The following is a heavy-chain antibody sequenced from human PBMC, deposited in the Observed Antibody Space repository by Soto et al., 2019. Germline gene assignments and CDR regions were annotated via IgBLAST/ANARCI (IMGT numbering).Heavy chain of an antibody. J-gene: IGHJ4*02. CDR1: GGTFSSYA. Sequence: QVQLVQSGAEVKKPGSSVKVSCKASGGTFSSYAISWVRQAPGQGLEWMGGIIPIFGTANYAKKFQGRVTITGEDSPSTASRGLSSLRCEDTAVYYCASLGGGGSYKMYFFDYWGQGTLVTVSS. CDR3: ASLGGGGSYKMYFFDY. CDR2: IIPIFGTA. D-gene: IGHD1-26*01. V-gene: IGHV1-69*01.